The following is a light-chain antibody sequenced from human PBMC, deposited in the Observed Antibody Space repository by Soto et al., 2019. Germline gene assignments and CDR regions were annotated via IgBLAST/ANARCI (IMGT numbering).Light chain of an antibody. CDR2: DTS. J-gene: IGKJ2*01. Sequence: EIVMRQSPATLSVSPGERVTLSCRASQSVSNNLAWYQQKPGQAPRLLIYDTSTRATGIPVRFSGSGSGTEFTLTICGRQYEDFAVYYCQQYNNWPAYTFGQGTKLEIK. CDR3: QQYNNWPAYT. CDR1: QSVSNN. V-gene: IGKV3-15*01.